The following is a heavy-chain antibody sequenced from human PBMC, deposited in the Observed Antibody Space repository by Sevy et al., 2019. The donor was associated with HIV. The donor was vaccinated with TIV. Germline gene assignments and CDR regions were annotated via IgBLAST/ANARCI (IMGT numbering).Heavy chain of an antibody. CDR2: IHSGGKI. V-gene: IGHV3-53*01. CDR3: AREDIVLGEDNYYGIDV. J-gene: IGHJ6*02. CDR1: GFSVSSNY. D-gene: IGHD2-15*01. Sequence: GGSLRLSCAASGFSVSSNYMSWVRQAPGKGPEWVSVIHSGGKISYADSVQGRFTISRDNSKKTLYLQMNSLRAEDTAVYYCAREDIVLGEDNYYGIDVWGQGTTVTVSS.